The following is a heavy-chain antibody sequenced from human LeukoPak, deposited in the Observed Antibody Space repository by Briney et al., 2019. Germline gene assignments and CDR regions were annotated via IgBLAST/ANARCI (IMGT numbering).Heavy chain of an antibody. CDR2: ISYDRSNK. CDR1: GFTFSSYA. Sequence: GGSLRLSCAASGFTFSSYAMHWVRQAPGKGLEWVAVISYDRSNKYYADSVKGRFTISRDNSKNTLYLQMNSLRAEDTAVYYCARVVGGSGSYYYGYFDYWGQGTLVTVSS. D-gene: IGHD3-10*01. CDR3: ARVVGGSGSYYYGYFDY. V-gene: IGHV3-30*04. J-gene: IGHJ4*02.